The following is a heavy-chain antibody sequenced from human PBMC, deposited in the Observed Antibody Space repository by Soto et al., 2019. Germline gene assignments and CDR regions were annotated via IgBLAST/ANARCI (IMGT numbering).Heavy chain of an antibody. D-gene: IGHD2-2*01. CDR3: ARTAGVVVVPAAKRRWFDP. CDR1: GGSFSGYY. CDR2: INHSGST. V-gene: IGHV4-34*01. J-gene: IGHJ5*02. Sequence: SETLSLTCAVYGGSFSGYYWSWIRQPPGKGLEWSGEINHSGSTNYNPSLKSRVTISVDTSKNQFSLKLSSVTAADTAVYYCARTAGVVVVPAAKRRWFDPWGQGTLVTVSS.